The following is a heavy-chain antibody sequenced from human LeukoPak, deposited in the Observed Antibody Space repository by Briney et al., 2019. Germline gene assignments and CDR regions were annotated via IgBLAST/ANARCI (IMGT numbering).Heavy chain of an antibody. CDR1: GYTFTSYD. J-gene: IGHJ4*02. CDR3: ARGNYYYDSSGSTPGDDY. CDR2: MNPNSGNT. D-gene: IGHD3-22*01. V-gene: IGHV1-8*01. Sequence: ASVKVSCKASGYTFTSYDINWVRQATGQGLEWMGWMNPNSGNTGYAQKFQGRVTMTRNTSISTAYMELSSLRSEDTAVYYCARGNYYYDSSGSTPGDDYRGQGTLVTVSS.